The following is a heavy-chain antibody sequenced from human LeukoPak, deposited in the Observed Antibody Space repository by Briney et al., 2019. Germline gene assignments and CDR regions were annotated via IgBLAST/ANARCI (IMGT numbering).Heavy chain of an antibody. Sequence: ASVKLSCKASGYTFTSYYMHWVRQAPGQGLEWMGIINPSGGSTSYAQKFQGRVTTTRDTSTSTVYMELSSLRSEDTAVYYCARGGVTFGGVIVMWGQGTLVTVSS. CDR1: GYTFTSYY. V-gene: IGHV1-46*01. CDR3: ARGGVTFGGVIVM. J-gene: IGHJ4*02. D-gene: IGHD3-16*02. CDR2: INPSGGST.